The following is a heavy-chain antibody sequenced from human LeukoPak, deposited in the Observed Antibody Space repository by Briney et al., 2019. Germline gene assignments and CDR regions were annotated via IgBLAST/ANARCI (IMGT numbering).Heavy chain of an antibody. CDR2: IYYSGST. V-gene: IGHV4-59*12. CDR3: ARDAYYYDSSGYSRHFDY. Sequence: SETLSLTCTVSGGSISSYYWSWIRQPPGKGLEWIGSIYYSGSTYYNPSLKSRVTISVDTSKNQFSLKLSSVTAADTAVYYCARDAYYYDSSGYSRHFDYWGQGTLVTVSS. J-gene: IGHJ4*02. CDR1: GGSISSYY. D-gene: IGHD3-22*01.